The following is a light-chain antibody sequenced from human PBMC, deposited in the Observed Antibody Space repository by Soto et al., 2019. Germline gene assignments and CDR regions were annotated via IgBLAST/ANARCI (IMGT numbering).Light chain of an antibody. CDR3: QQYGTSPRT. CDR1: QSISSNY. CDR2: GAS. Sequence: DIVMTQSPGTLSLSPGERATLSCRASQSISSNYLAWYQQKPGQSPRLLIYGASRRATGIPDRFSGRGSGTDFTLTISRLEPEDFAVDFCQQYGTSPRTFGQGTKVEIK. J-gene: IGKJ1*01. V-gene: IGKV3-20*01.